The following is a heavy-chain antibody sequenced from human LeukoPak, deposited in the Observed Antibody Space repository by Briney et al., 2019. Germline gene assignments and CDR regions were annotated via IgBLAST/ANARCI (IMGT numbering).Heavy chain of an antibody. CDR3: ARDRGRWPHYAFDI. CDR1: GGSISSYY. Sequence: SETLSLTCTVSGGSISSYYWSWIRQPPGKGLEWIGYIYIGGSTNYNPALKSRVTISIDTSKNQFSLKLSSVTAADTAVYYCARDRGRWPHYAFDIWGHGTMVTVSS. CDR2: IYIGGST. V-gene: IGHV4-59*12. D-gene: IGHD3-10*01. J-gene: IGHJ3*02.